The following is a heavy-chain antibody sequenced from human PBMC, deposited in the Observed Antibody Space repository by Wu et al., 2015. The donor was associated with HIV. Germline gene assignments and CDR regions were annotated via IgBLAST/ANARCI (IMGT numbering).Heavy chain of an antibody. D-gene: IGHD5-12*01. CDR1: GHTLSDYY. V-gene: IGHV1-2*02. J-gene: IGHJ4*02. CDR2: IIPISGGS. CDR3: ATAKYSSHLDY. Sequence: QVQLVQSGAEVKKPGASVKVSCKASGHTLSDYYIHWVRQAPGQDLEWMGWIIPISGGSIYAQKFQDRVTMTTDTSISTTYMELTRLTSDDTAMYYCATAKYSSHLDYWGQGTLVTVSS.